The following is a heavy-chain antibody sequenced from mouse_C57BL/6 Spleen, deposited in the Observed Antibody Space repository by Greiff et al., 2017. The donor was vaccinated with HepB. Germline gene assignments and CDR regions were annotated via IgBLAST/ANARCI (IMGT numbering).Heavy chain of an antibody. CDR2: IDPSDSYT. Sequence: VKLQQPGAELVKPGASVKLSCKASGYTFTSYWMQWVKQRPGQGLEWIGEIDPSDSYTNYNQKFKGKATLTVDTSSSTAYMQLSSLTSEDSAVYYCARKGLRLPFDYWGQGTTLTVSS. D-gene: IGHD3-2*02. CDR1: GYTFTSYW. J-gene: IGHJ2*01. V-gene: IGHV1-50*01. CDR3: ARKGLRLPFDY.